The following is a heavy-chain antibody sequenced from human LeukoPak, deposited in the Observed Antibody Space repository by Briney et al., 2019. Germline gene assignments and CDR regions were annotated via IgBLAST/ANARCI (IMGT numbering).Heavy chain of an antibody. Sequence: SETLSLTCTVSGGSINSHYWSWIRQPPGKGLEWIGYIYYSGSTNYNPCLKSRVTISVDTSKNQFSLKLSSVTAADTAVYYCARDLSVVVPAAINGDFMDVWGKGTTVTVSS. D-gene: IGHD2-2*01. J-gene: IGHJ6*03. V-gene: IGHV4-59*11. CDR2: IYYSGST. CDR3: ARDLSVVVPAAINGDFMDV. CDR1: GGSINSHY.